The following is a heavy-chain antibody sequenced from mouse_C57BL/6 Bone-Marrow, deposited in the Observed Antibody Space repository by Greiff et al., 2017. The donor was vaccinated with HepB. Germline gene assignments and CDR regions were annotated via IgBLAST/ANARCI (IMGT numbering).Heavy chain of an antibody. CDR2: IDPSDSYT. CDR1: GYTFSSYW. J-gene: IGHJ2*01. D-gene: IGHD1-1*01. V-gene: IGHV1-69*01. Sequence: QVQLQQPGAELVLPGASVKLSCTASGYTFSSYWMHWVKQRPAQGLEWIGVIDPSDSYTNYNQTFKGKSTLTVDKSSSTAYMQLSSLTSEDSAVYYCAREGGVVAHFDYWGQGTTLTVSS. CDR3: AREGGVVAHFDY.